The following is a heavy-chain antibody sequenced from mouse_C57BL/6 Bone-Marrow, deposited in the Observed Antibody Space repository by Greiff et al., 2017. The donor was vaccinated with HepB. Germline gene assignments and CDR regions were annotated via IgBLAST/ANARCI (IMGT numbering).Heavy chain of an antibody. V-gene: IGHV14-4*01. CDR2: IDPENGDT. J-gene: IGHJ4*01. CDR1: GFNIKDDY. CDR3: TTATVVAPMDY. D-gene: IGHD1-1*01. Sequence: VQLQQSGAELVRPGASVKLSCTASGFNIKDDYMHWVKQRPEQGLEWIGWIDPENGDTEYASKFQGKATITADTSSNPAYLQLSSLTSEDTAVYYCTTATVVAPMDYWGQGTSVTVSS.